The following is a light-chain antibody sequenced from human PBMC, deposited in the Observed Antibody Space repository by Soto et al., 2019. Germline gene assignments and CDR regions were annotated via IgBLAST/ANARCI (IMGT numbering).Light chain of an antibody. CDR1: QSVGTN. Sequence: EIVLTQSSGTLSLSPGERATLSCRSSQSVGTNLAWYQQKPGQAPRLLIYGASTRASGIPPRFSGSGSGTDFTLTISSLQSEDFAVYYCQQLNYWPRITFGQGTRLEIK. CDR3: QQLNYWPRIT. CDR2: GAS. V-gene: IGKV3-15*01. J-gene: IGKJ5*01.